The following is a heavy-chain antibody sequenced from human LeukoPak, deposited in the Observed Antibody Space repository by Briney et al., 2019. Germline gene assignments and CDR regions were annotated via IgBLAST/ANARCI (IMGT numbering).Heavy chain of an antibody. CDR3: ARVNTLNPLYYFDY. J-gene: IGHJ4*02. V-gene: IGHV4-31*03. CDR2: TYYSGST. CDR1: GGSISSGGYY. Sequence: SQTLSLTCTVSGGSISSGGYYWSWIRQHPGKGLEWIGYTYYSGSTYYNPSLKSRVTISVDTSKNQFSLKLSSVTAADTAVYYCARVNTLNPLYYFDYWGQGTLVTVSS.